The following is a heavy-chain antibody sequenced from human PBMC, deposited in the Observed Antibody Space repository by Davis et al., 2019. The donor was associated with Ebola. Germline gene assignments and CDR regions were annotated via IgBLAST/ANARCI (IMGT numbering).Heavy chain of an antibody. CDR3: ARDSGYDFTLGY. Sequence: SVKVSCKASGGTFSSYAISWVRQAPGQGLEWMGGIIPIFGTATYAQKFQGRVTITADKSTSTAYMELSSLRSEDTAVYYCARDSGYDFTLGYWGQGTLVTVSS. CDR1: GGTFSSYA. V-gene: IGHV1-69*06. D-gene: IGHD5-12*01. CDR2: IIPIFGTA. J-gene: IGHJ4*02.